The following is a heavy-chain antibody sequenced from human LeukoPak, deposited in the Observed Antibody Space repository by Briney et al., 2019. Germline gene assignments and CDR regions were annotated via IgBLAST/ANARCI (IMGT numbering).Heavy chain of an antibody. Sequence: SETLSLTCAVYGGSFSGYYCSWIRQPPGNGLEWIGYMYYSGSTNYNPSLKSRVTISVDTSKNQFSLKVGSVTAADTAVYYCATGGDSYGLDYWGQGTLVTVSS. CDR2: MYYSGST. V-gene: IGHV4-59*01. CDR3: ATGGDSYGLDY. CDR1: GGSFSGYY. D-gene: IGHD5-18*01. J-gene: IGHJ4*02.